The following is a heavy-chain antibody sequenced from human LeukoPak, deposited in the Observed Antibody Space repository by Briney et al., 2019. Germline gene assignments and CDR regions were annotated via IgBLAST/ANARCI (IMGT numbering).Heavy chain of an antibody. CDR1: GGSFSVYY. Sequence: PSETLSLTCAVYGGSFSVYYWSWIRQPPGKGLEWIGEINHSGSTNYNPSLKSRVTISVDTSKNQFSLKLSSVTAACTPVCFCARGGGPHGSGSYYVLLDYWGQGTLVTVSS. J-gene: IGHJ4*02. V-gene: IGHV4-34*01. CDR2: INHSGST. CDR3: ARGGGPHGSGSYYVLLDY. D-gene: IGHD3-10*01.